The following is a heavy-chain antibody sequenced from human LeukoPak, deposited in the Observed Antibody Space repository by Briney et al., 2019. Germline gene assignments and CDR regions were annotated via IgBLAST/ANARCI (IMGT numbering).Heavy chain of an antibody. Sequence: SETLSLTCTVSGGSISSSSYYWGWIRQPPGKGLEWIGSIYYSGSTNYNPSLKSRVTISVDTSKNQFSLKVSSVIAADTAVYYCARHSGFSYGYVVGWGQGTLVTVSS. D-gene: IGHD5-18*01. CDR2: IYYSGST. J-gene: IGHJ4*02. CDR3: ARHSGFSYGYVVG. V-gene: IGHV4-39*01. CDR1: GGSISSSSYY.